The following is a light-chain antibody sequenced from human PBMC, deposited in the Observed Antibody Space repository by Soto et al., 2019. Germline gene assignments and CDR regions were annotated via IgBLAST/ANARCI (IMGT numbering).Light chain of an antibody. CDR3: QHYNSYSEA. J-gene: IGKJ1*01. V-gene: IGKV1-5*03. CDR2: TAS. Sequence: DIQMTQSPSTLSASVGDRVTITCRASQSISSWLAWYLQKPGKAPNLLIYTASTLKSGVPSRFSGSGSGTEFTLTISSLQPDDFAPYYCQHYNSYSEAFGQGTKVDIK. CDR1: QSISSW.